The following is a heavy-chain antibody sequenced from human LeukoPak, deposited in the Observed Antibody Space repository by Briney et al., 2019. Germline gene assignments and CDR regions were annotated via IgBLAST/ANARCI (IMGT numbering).Heavy chain of an antibody. D-gene: IGHD4-17*01. CDR3: ARVTYVDDMLYQYFDY. J-gene: IGHJ4*02. CDR1: SYSISSGSY. Sequence: PSETLSLTCAVSSYSISSGSYWGWIRQSPGKGLEWVGSIFHSGNSYYNPSLKSRLTMSVDTSKNQFSLKLTAVTAADTALSYCARVTYVDDMLYQYFDYWGQGILVTVSS. CDR2: IFHSGNS. V-gene: IGHV4-38-2*01.